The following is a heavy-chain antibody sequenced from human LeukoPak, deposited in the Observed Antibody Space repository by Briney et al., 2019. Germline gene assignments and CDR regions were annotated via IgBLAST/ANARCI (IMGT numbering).Heavy chain of an antibody. D-gene: IGHD4-11*01. J-gene: IGHJ4*02. V-gene: IGHV4-38-2*02. CDR1: GYSISSGYY. CDR2: IYYSGST. CDR3: ARLLRSTVTTGYFDY. Sequence: SETLSLTCTVSGYSISSGYYWGWIRQPPGKGLEWIGSIYYSGSTYYNPSLKSRVTISVDTSKNQFSLKLSSVTAADTAVYYCARLLRSTVTTGYFDYWGQGTLVTVSS.